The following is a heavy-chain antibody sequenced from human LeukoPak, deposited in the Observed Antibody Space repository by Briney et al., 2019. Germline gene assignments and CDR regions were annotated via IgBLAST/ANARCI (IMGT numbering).Heavy chain of an antibody. CDR1: GGSFSGYY. CDR2: INHSGST. CDR3: ARGTNILTGYYYYMDV. D-gene: IGHD3-9*01. J-gene: IGHJ6*03. V-gene: IGHV4-34*01. Sequence: SETLSLTCAVYGGSFSGYYWGWIRQPPGKGLEWIGEINHSGSTNYNPSLKSRVTISVDTSKNQFSLKLSSVTAADTAVYYCARGTNILTGYYYYMDVWGKGTTVTVSS.